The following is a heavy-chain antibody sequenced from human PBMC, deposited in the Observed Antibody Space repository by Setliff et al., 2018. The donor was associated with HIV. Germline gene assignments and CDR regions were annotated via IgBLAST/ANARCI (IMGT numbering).Heavy chain of an antibody. D-gene: IGHD4-17*01. Sequence: PSETLSLTCNVPGGLISSGSYYWSWVRQPAGKGLEWIGRAYISESSHYNPSLKSRVTISVDTSKDQFSLKLNSVTAADTAVYYCARDPPGYGDSNDYWGQGTLVTVSS. CDR2: AYISESS. CDR3: ARDPPGYGDSNDY. J-gene: IGHJ4*02. V-gene: IGHV4-61*02. CDR1: GGLISSGSYY.